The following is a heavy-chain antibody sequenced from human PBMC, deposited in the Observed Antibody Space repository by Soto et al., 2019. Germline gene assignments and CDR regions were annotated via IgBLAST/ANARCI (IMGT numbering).Heavy chain of an antibody. V-gene: IGHV3-9*01. Sequence: EVQLVESGGGLAQPGRSLRLSCAASGITFDDYAMHWVRQAPGKGLEWVSGLSWNSGNIGYADSVKGRFTISRDNAKNSLYLQMNSLRTEDTALYYCEKGRGGSYGRYYFDYWGQGALVTVSS. CDR3: EKGRGGSYGRYYFDY. D-gene: IGHD1-26*01. J-gene: IGHJ4*02. CDR1: GITFDDYA. CDR2: LSWNSGNI.